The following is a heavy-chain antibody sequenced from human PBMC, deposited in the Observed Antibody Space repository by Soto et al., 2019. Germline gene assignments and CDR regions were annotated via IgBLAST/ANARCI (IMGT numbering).Heavy chain of an antibody. Sequence: QVQLVESGGGVVQPGRSLRLSCAASGFTFSSYAMHWVRQAPGKGLEWVAVISYDGNNKYYADSVKGRFTISRDNSKNTLYLQMNSLRAEDTAVYYCARVSATIFGVVTNWYFDLWGRGTLVTVSS. CDR2: ISYDGNNK. V-gene: IGHV3-30-3*01. CDR3: ARVSATIFGVVTNWYFDL. D-gene: IGHD3-3*01. J-gene: IGHJ2*01. CDR1: GFTFSSYA.